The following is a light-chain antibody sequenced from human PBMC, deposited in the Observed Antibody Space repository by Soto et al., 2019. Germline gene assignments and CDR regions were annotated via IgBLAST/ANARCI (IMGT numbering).Light chain of an antibody. CDR2: DAS. J-gene: IGKJ4*01. CDR3: QQRRKLVT. V-gene: IGKV3-11*01. Sequence: LTQSASTLSLSPRERDTLSCRASQNVYGYLAWYQQKPGQAPRLLIYDASNRATGIPPRFSGSGSGTDFTLTISSLEPEDFAVYYCQQRRKLVTVGRGTKVDI. CDR1: QNVYGY.